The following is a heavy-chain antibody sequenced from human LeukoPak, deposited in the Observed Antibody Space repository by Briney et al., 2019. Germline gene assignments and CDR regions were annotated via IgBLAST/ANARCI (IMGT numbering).Heavy chain of an antibody. J-gene: IGHJ3*02. CDR3: ARSSGYFNDAFDI. D-gene: IGHD3-22*01. CDR2: ISAYKGNT. CDR1: GYTFTSYG. Sequence: ASVNVSCKASGYTFTSYGISWVRQAPGQGLEWRGWISAYKGNTNYAQKLQGRVTMTTDTSTSTEYMELRRLRSDDTAVSYCARSSGYFNDAFDIWGQGTMVTVSS. V-gene: IGHV1-18*01.